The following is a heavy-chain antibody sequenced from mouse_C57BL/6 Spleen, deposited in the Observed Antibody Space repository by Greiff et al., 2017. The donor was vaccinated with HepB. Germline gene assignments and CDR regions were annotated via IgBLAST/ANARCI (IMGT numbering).Heavy chain of an antibody. D-gene: IGHD2-2*01. CDR3: ARDGYDLYYFDY. CDR1: GFTFSDYG. Sequence: DVKLVESGGGLVKPGGSLKLSCAASGFTFSDYGMHWVRQAPEKGLEWVAYISSGSSTIYYADTVKGRFTISRDNAKNTLFLQMTSLRYEDTAMYYCARDGYDLYYFDYWGQGTTLTVSS. CDR2: ISSGSSTI. V-gene: IGHV5-17*01. J-gene: IGHJ2*01.